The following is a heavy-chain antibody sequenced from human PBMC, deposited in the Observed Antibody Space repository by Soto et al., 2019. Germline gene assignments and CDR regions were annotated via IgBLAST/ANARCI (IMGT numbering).Heavy chain of an antibody. V-gene: IGHV3-33*01. CDR1: GFTFSSYG. CDR3: ARVLEYYYYGMDV. Sequence: GGSLRLSCAASGFTFSSYGMHWVRQAPGKGLEWVAVIWYDGSNKYYADSVKGRFTISRDNSKNTLYLQMNSLRAEDTAVYYCARVLEYYYYGMDVWGQGTTVTVS. CDR2: IWYDGSNK. D-gene: IGHD3-16*01. J-gene: IGHJ6*02.